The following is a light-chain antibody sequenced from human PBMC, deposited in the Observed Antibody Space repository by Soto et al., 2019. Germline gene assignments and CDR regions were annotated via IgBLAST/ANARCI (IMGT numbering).Light chain of an antibody. CDR1: QSVSGSY. J-gene: IGKJ1*01. CDR3: QQYRSSPST. CDR2: GAS. Sequence: EIVLTQSPGTLSLSPGERATLSCRASQSVSGSYLAWYQQRPGQAPKLLIYGASSRATGIPDRFSGSGSGTDFTLTITRLEPEDFAVYYCQQYRSSPSTFCRGISVDIK. V-gene: IGKV3-20*01.